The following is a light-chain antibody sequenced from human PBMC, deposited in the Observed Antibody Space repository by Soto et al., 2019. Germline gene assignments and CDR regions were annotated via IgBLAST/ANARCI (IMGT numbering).Light chain of an antibody. CDR3: HHYYHCPLA. Sequence: EIVMTQSPATLSMSPGERVTLSCRASQNVRRNLAWYQQKPGQAPRLLIYAVSTRATGVPPRFSGSGSGRDFTLTVSSLQTDDFAVYFCHHYYHCPLAFGPCTKVDFK. J-gene: IGKJ3*01. CDR1: QNVRRN. V-gene: IGKV3-15*01. CDR2: AVS.